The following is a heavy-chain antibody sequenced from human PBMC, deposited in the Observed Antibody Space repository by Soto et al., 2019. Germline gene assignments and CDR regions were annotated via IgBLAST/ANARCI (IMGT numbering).Heavy chain of an antibody. CDR3: TRVTIAGARNGFDI. V-gene: IGHV1-46*03. CDR1: GYSFTSYY. Sequence: QVQLVQSEAEVKKPGASVTVSCKASGYSFTSYYILWVRQAPGQGLEWMGIINPRGGSASYAQKFQGRITMTRGTSTSTVYMELSSLRSEDTAVYYCTRVTIAGARNGFDIWGQGTMVTVSS. D-gene: IGHD2-21*01. J-gene: IGHJ3*02. CDR2: INPRGGSA.